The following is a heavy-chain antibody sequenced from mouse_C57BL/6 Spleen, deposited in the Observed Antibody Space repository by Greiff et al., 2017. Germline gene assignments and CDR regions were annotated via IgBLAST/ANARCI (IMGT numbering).Heavy chain of an antibody. CDR3: AREEDTTWYFDV. V-gene: IGHV1-54*01. CDR2: INPGSGGT. CDR1: GYAFTNYL. Sequence: QVQLQQSGAELVRPGTSVKVSCKASGYAFTNYLIEWVKQRPGQGLEWIGVINPGSGGTNYNEKFKGKATLTADKSSSTAYMQLSSLTSEDSAVYFCAREEDTTWYFDVWGTGTTVTVSS. D-gene: IGHD1-1*01. J-gene: IGHJ1*03.